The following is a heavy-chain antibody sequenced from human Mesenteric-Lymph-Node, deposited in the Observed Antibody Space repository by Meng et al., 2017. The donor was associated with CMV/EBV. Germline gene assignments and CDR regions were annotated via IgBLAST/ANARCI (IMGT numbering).Heavy chain of an antibody. J-gene: IGHJ4*02. Sequence: GESLKISCAASGFTFGSFAMSWVRQAPGKGLEWVSAISGSGGNTYYADSVKGRFTISRDNSKNTLYLQMNSLRAEDTAVYYCARGGAARPRAYYFDYWGQGTLVTVSS. CDR3: ARGGAARPRAYYFDY. D-gene: IGHD6-6*01. V-gene: IGHV3-23*01. CDR1: GFTFGSFA. CDR2: ISGSGGNT.